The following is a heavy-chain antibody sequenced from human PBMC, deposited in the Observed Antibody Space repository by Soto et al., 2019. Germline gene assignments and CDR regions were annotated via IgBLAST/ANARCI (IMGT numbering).Heavy chain of an antibody. V-gene: IGHV1-3*01. D-gene: IGHD3-10*01. CDR1: GYTFTSYA. Sequence: ASVKVSCKASGYTFTSYAMHWVRQAPGQRLEWMGWINAGNGNTKYSQKFQGRVTITRDTSASTAYMELSSLRSEDAAVYYCATLWFGTTYYYGMDVWGQGTKVTVSS. CDR2: INAGNGNT. J-gene: IGHJ6*02. CDR3: ATLWFGTTYYYGMDV.